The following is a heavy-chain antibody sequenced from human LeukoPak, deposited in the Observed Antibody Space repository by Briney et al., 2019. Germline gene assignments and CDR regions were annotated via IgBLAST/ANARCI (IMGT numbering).Heavy chain of an antibody. CDR3: ARGATYYFDY. Sequence: SETLSLTCTVSNYSISSGSYWGWIRQPPGKGLEWIGSIFHSGNTYYNPSLISRVTLSVETSKNQLSLKLSSVTAADTAVYYCARGATYYFDYWGQGTLVTVSS. D-gene: IGHD1-26*01. J-gene: IGHJ4*02. V-gene: IGHV4-38-2*02. CDR2: IFHSGNT. CDR1: NYSISSGSY.